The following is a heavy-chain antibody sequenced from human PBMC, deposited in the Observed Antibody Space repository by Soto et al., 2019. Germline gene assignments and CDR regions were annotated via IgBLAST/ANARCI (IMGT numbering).Heavy chain of an antibody. CDR1: GGTFSSDG. J-gene: IGHJ5*02. CDR2: IIPIFGTA. CDR3: ARHPYCDFWICYYNWFDP. V-gene: IGHV1-69*13. Sequence: SVMGYLKASGGTFSSDGISWVRQAPGQGLDWMGGIIPIFGTANYPQKSQGRVTLTADESTRTAYMALSTLRSEDTAVYYCARHPYCDFWICYYNWFDPWG. D-gene: IGHD3-3*01.